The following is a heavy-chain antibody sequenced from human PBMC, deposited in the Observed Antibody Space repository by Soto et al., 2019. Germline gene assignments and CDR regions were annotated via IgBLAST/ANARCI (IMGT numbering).Heavy chain of an antibody. V-gene: IGHV1-69*04. Sequence: SVKVSCKASGGTFSSYTISWVRQAPGQGLEWMGRIIPILGIANYAQKFQGRVTITADKSTSTAYMELSSLRSEDTAVYYCARDSRNIAAAGNDAFDIWGQGTTVTVSS. D-gene: IGHD6-13*01. CDR3: ARDSRNIAAAGNDAFDI. J-gene: IGHJ3*02. CDR2: IIPILGIA. CDR1: GGTFSSYT.